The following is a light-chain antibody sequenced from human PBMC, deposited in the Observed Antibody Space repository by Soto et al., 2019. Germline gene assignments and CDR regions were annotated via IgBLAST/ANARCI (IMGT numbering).Light chain of an antibody. Sequence: QSALTQPRSVSGSPGQSVTISCTGTSSDVGGYHYVSWYQQHPGKAPKLMIYDVSKRPSGVPDRFSGSKSGNTASLTISGLQADDEADYYCCSYAGAYRYIVFGTGTKVTVL. CDR3: CSYAGAYRYIV. V-gene: IGLV2-11*01. CDR1: SSDVGGYHY. J-gene: IGLJ1*01. CDR2: DVS.